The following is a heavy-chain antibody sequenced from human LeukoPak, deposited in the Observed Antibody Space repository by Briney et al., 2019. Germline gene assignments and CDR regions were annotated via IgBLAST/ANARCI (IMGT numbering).Heavy chain of an antibody. D-gene: IGHD3-9*01. J-gene: IGHJ5*02. Sequence: ESGPTLVNPTQTLTLTCTFSGFSLSTSGVGVGWIRQPPGKALEWLALIYWNDDKRYSPSLKSRLTITKDTSKNQVVLTMTNMDPVDTATYYCAHLITNYDILTGYYPYNWFDPWGQGTLVTVSS. V-gene: IGHV2-5*01. CDR3: AHLITNYDILTGYYPYNWFDP. CDR2: IYWNDDK. CDR1: GFSLSTSGVG.